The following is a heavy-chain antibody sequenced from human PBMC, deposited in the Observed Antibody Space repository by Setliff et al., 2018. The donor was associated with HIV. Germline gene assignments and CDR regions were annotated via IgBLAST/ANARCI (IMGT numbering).Heavy chain of an antibody. Sequence: PSETLSLTCRLSGDSIVFDDSTRSYHCSWIRQPPGKGLEWIGSTPYRGRTNYNPSLRSRVTISLDTSTSQFSLKLTSVTAADTGIYYCVASSSWSCRLNYWGQGTQVTVSS. CDR2: TPYRGRT. CDR1: GDSIVFDDSTRSYH. V-gene: IGHV4-39*07. D-gene: IGHD6-13*01. CDR3: VASSSWSCRLNY. J-gene: IGHJ4*02.